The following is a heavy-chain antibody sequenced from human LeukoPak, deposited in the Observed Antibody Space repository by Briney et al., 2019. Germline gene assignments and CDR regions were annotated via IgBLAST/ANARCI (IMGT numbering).Heavy chain of an antibody. J-gene: IGHJ4*02. Sequence: PGGSLRLSCAASGFTFSSYEMNWVRQAPGKGLEGVSYISSSGSTIYYADSVKGRFTISRDNAKNSLYLQMNSLRAEDTAVYYCARAALRPYDYWGQGTLATVSS. D-gene: IGHD3-16*01. V-gene: IGHV3-48*03. CDR2: ISSSGSTI. CDR1: GFTFSSYE. CDR3: ARAALRPYDY.